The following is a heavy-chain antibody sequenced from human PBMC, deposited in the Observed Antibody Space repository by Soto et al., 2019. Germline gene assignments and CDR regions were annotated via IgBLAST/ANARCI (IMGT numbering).Heavy chain of an antibody. J-gene: IGHJ4*02. CDR3: ARITGRHLDY. V-gene: IGHV4-39*01. D-gene: IGHD1-20*01. Sequence: SETLSLTCTVSSGSISVTNVFWGWVRQPPGKGLEWIGNIDYSGTAYFSPSLATRVTFHVDTSKNQFSLTLYSVTAADTAVYYCARITGRHLDYWGQGILVTVSS. CDR2: IDYSGTA. CDR1: SGSISVTNVF.